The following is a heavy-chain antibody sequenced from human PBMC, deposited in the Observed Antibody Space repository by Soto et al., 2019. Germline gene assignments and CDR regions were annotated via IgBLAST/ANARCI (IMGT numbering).Heavy chain of an antibody. CDR3: ARLGDYYQAFDY. V-gene: IGHV4-59*08. Sequence: SDTLALTCTVSGSPISSYYWSWFRQPPGLGLEWVGYIYYTGTTTYNPSLKSRVTVSVDTSKNQFSLKLRSVTAADTAVYYCARLGDYYQAFDYWGQGTLVTVSS. D-gene: IGHD3-22*01. J-gene: IGHJ4*01. CDR1: GSPISSYY. CDR2: IYYTGTT.